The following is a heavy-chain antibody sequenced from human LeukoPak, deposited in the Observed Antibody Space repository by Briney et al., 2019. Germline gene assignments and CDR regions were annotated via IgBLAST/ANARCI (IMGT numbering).Heavy chain of an antibody. CDR1: GGSISSYY. CDR3: ARGRVKWWSPFDY. J-gene: IGHJ4*02. Sequence: SETLSLTCTVSGGSISSYYWSWIRQPPGKGLEWIGYIYYSGSTNYNPSLKSRVTISVDTSKNQSSLKLSSVTAADTAVYYCARGRVKWWSPFDYWGQGTLVTVSS. CDR2: IYYSGST. D-gene: IGHD2-15*01. V-gene: IGHV4-59*01.